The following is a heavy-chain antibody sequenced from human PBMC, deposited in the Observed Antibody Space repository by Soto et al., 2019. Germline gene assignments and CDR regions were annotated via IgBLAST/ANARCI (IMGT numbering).Heavy chain of an antibody. Sequence: GGSLRLSCAASGFTFSSYWMSWVRQAPGKGLEWVANIKQDGSEKYYVDSVEGRFTISRDNAKNSLYLQMNSLRAEDTAVYYCARNDFWSGYNWFDPWGQGTLVTVSS. CDR2: IKQDGSEK. CDR3: ARNDFWSGYNWFDP. V-gene: IGHV3-7*01. D-gene: IGHD3-3*01. CDR1: GFTFSSYW. J-gene: IGHJ5*02.